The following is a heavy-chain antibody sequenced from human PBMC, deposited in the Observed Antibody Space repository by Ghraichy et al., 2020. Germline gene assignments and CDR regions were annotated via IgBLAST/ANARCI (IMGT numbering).Heavy chain of an antibody. CDR1: GFTFNNYV. Sequence: SLRLSCAASGFTFNNYVMNWVRQAPGKGLEYVSTISSNGGSTDYADSVKGRFTISRDNSKETLFLQMASLRPEDTAVYYCARGRGSYSVGAFDIWGQGILVAVSS. J-gene: IGHJ3*02. V-gene: IGHV3-64*02. D-gene: IGHD1-26*01. CDR3: ARGRGSYSVGAFDI. CDR2: ISSNGGST.